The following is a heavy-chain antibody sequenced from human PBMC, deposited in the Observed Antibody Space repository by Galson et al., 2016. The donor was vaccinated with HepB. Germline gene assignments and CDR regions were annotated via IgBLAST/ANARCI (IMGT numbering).Heavy chain of an antibody. J-gene: IGHJ6*02. CDR1: GFIFNSHA. CDR3: AGRGASSSSWYSDYQYGMDF. D-gene: IGHD6-13*01. V-gene: IGHV3-66*01. Sequence: SLRLSCAGSGFIFNSHAMSWVRQAPGKGLEWVSIIYSGGTTYQADSVKGRFTISRDNSNNTLYLQMNSLRHEDTAVYYCAGRGASSSSWYSDYQYGMDFWGQGTVVTVSS. CDR2: IYSGGTT.